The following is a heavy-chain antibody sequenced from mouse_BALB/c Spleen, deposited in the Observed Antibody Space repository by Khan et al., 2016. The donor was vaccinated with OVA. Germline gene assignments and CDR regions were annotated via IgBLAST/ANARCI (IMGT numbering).Heavy chain of an antibody. CDR1: GYTFTSYW. J-gene: IGHJ2*01. Sequence: QVQLKQSGAELAKPGASVKMSCKASGYTFTSYWMHWIKQRPGQGLEWIGYINPTSGYTDYNQKFKDKATLTADKYYSTAYMHLSSLTSDDSAVYYCAIDRIDYWGQGTALTVSS. CDR3: AIDRIDY. CDR2: INPTSGYT. V-gene: IGHV1-7*01.